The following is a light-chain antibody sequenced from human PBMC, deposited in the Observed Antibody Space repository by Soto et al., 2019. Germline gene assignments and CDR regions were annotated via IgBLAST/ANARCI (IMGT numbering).Light chain of an antibody. CDR3: SSYASNSNWV. Sequence: QSVLTQPASVSGSPGQSITISCTGTSSDVGAHNYVSWYQQHPGKAPKLMIYEVINRPSGVSNRFSGSKSVNTASLTIAGLQAEDEADYYCSSYASNSNWVFGGGTQLTVL. V-gene: IGLV2-14*01. CDR1: SSDVGAHNY. CDR2: EVI. J-gene: IGLJ3*02.